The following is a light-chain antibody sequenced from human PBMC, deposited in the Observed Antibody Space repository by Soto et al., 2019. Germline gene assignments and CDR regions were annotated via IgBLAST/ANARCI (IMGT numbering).Light chain of an antibody. CDR1: SSGVGGYNY. J-gene: IGLJ1*01. CDR3: CSYAGSYV. Sequence: QSVLTQPRSVSGSHGQSVTISCTGTSSGVGGYNYVSWYQHHPGKAPKLMIYDVSKRPSGVPDRFSGSKSGNTASLTISGLQAEDEADYYCCSYAGSYVFGTGTKLTVL. CDR2: DVS. V-gene: IGLV2-11*01.